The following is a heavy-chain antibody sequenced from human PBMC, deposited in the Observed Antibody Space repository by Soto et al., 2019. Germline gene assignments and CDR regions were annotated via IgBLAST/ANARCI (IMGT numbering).Heavy chain of an antibody. V-gene: IGHV3-30-3*01. CDR3: TRDDEGGSYCDLGY. Sequence: QVQLVESGGGGVQPGRSLRLSCAASGFTFSNYIMHWVSQAPGKGLEWVAIILHDGNNKYYADSVKGRFTISRVNSKKPLYMSMNSLRTEDTAIYYCTRDDEGGSYCDLGYWGQGTLVTFSS. CDR1: GFTFSNYI. D-gene: IGHD3-10*01. J-gene: IGHJ4*02. CDR2: ILHDGNNK.